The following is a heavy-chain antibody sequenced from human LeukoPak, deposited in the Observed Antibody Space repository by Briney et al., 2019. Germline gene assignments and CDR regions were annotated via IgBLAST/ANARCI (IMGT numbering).Heavy chain of an antibody. D-gene: IGHD3-3*01. Sequence: GGSLRLSCAASGFTFSSYWMHWVRQGPGKGLEWISHINGDGSSASYADSVKGRFTISRDNAKHTLYLQMNSLRAEDTGVYYCARDEDFGVVVAHAFDFWGQGSLVTVSS. CDR1: GFTFSSYW. CDR3: ARDEDFGVVVAHAFDF. CDR2: INGDGSSA. V-gene: IGHV3-74*01. J-gene: IGHJ4*02.